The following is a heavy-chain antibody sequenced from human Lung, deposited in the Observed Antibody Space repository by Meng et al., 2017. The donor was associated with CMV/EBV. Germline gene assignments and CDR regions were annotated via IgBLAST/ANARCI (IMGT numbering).Heavy chain of an antibody. J-gene: IGHJ4*02. CDR3: ARSTLGRANFDY. CDR2: IDWDDDK. Sequence: SGPTLVKPTQTLTLTCTFSGFSLSTSGMCVSWVRQPPGKALEWLALIDWDDDKYYNTSLKTRLTISKDTSKNQVVLTMTNMDPVDTATYYCARSTLGRANFDYWGQGTLVTFSS. V-gene: IGHV2-70*20. CDR1: GFSLSTSGMC.